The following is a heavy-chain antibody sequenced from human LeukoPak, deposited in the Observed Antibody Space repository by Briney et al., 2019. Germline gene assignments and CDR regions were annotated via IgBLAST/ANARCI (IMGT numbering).Heavy chain of an antibody. D-gene: IGHD3-22*01. CDR3: AKERDTMIVD. V-gene: IGHV3-21*01. CDR2: ISSSSSYI. Sequence: GGSLRLSCAASGFTFSSYSMSWVRQAPGEGLEWVSSISSSSSYIYYADSVKGRFTISRDNSKNTLYLQMNSLRAEDTAVYYCAKERDTMIVDWGQGTLVTVSS. CDR1: GFTFSSYS. J-gene: IGHJ4*02.